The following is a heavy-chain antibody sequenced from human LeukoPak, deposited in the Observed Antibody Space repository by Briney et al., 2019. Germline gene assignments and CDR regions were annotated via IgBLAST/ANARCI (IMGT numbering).Heavy chain of an antibody. CDR1: GGSISSYY. V-gene: IGHV4-34*01. CDR3: ARNVDTAMVDY. CDR2: INHSGST. J-gene: IGHJ4*02. D-gene: IGHD5-18*01. Sequence: PSETLSLTCTVSGGSISSYYWSWIRQPPGKGLEWIGEINHSGSTNYNPSLKSRVTISVGTSKNQFSLKLSSVTAADTAVYYCARNVDTAMVDYWGQGTLVTVSS.